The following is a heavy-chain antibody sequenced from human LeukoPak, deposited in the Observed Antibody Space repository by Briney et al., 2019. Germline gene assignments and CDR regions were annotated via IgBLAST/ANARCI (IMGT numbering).Heavy chain of an antibody. D-gene: IGHD6-13*01. CDR2: IGGSGVPI. J-gene: IGHJ4*02. V-gene: IGHV3-23*01. Sequence: GGSLRLSCAASGFIFSSYEMNWVRQAPGKGLEWVSYIGGSGVPIYYADSVKGRFTISRDNSKNTLYLQMNRLRAEDTAVYYCAKRGLAAALFRWGQGTLVTVSS. CDR3: AKRGLAAALFR. CDR1: GFIFSSYE.